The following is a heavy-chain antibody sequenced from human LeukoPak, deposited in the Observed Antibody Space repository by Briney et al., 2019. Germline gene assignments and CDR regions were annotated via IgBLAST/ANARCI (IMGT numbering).Heavy chain of an antibody. V-gene: IGHV1-46*01. Sequence: ASVKVSCKASGYTLTRYFIHWVRQAPGQGLEWMGIINPNGGSTSYPQKFQGRVTMTRDTSTNTVYMELSSLKSEDTAVYYCARDLDPHDYGDYDPLDYYYGMDVWGQGTTVTVSS. CDR1: GYTLTRYF. CDR2: INPNGGST. D-gene: IGHD4-17*01. J-gene: IGHJ6*02. CDR3: ARDLDPHDYGDYDPLDYYYGMDV.